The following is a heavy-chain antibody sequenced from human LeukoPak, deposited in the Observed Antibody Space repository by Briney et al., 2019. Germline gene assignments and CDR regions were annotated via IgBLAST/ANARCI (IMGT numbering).Heavy chain of an antibody. J-gene: IGHJ5*02. D-gene: IGHD1-26*01. CDR3: ARVGGSRQFDP. CDR2: IYNSGST. Sequence: SETLSLTCTVSGGSISGYYWSWIRQPPGKGLEWIGYIYNSGSTNYNPSLRSRVTMSVDTSKNQFSLKLSSVTAADTAVYYCARVGGSRQFDPWGQGTLVTVSS. CDR1: GGSISGYY. V-gene: IGHV4-59*01.